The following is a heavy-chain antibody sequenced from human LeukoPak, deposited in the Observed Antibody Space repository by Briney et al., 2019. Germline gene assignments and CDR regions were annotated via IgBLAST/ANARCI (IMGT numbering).Heavy chain of an antibody. CDR3: ARAVSGRFDY. Sequence: SETLSLTCAVSGGSISSYYWSWIRQPPGKGLEWIGYIYYSGSTNYNPSLKSRVTISVDTSKNQFSLRLSSVTAADTAIYYCARAVSGRFDYWGQGTLVTVSS. D-gene: IGHD6-19*01. V-gene: IGHV4-59*08. CDR2: IYYSGST. CDR1: GGSISSYY. J-gene: IGHJ4*02.